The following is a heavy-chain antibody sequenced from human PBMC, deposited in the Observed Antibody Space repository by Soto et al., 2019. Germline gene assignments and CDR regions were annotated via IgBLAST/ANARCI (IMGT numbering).Heavy chain of an antibody. Sequence: PSETLSLTCTVSGGSVSSYYWSWVRQPPGKGLEWIGYISYSGSTNYNPSLKSRVTISVDTSKNQFSLKLTSVTAADTGAYYCARQVVELTTIMYDYWGLGTLVTVSS. J-gene: IGHJ4*02. V-gene: IGHV4-59*08. CDR3: ARQVVELTTIMYDY. CDR1: GGSVSSYY. CDR2: ISYSGST. D-gene: IGHD2-15*01.